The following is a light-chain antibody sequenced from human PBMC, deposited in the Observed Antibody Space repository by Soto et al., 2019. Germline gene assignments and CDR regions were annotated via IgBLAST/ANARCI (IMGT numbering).Light chain of an antibody. CDR3: TSYIHRRTLVV. CDR1: RIDVGGYNY. J-gene: IGLJ2*01. CDR2: GVT. Sequence: QSALTQPASVSGSPGQSITISCTGTRIDVGGYNYVSWYQQHPGKAPKLMIYGVTNRPSGVSNLFSGSKSGNTASLTISGLQPVDEADYYCTSYIHRRTLVVFGGGTKPTVL. V-gene: IGLV2-14*01.